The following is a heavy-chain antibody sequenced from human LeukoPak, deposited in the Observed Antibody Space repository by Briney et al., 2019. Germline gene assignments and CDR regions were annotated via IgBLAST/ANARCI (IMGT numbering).Heavy chain of an antibody. CDR2: LYSGGYT. CDR3: VKASSTTAAGLFDY. J-gene: IGHJ4*02. Sequence: GGSLRLSCAASGFTVSSNFMSWVRQAPGKGLEWVSVLYSGGYTVYADSVKGRFTISRDNSENTLYLQMNSLRADDTAVYYCVKASSTTAAGLFDYWGQGTLLTVSS. D-gene: IGHD6-13*01. CDR1: GFTVSSNF. V-gene: IGHV3-53*01.